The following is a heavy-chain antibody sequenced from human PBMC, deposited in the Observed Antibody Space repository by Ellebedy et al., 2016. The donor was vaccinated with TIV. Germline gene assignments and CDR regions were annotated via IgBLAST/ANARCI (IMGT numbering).Heavy chain of an antibody. J-gene: IGHJ4*02. V-gene: IGHV3-15*01. CDR1: GFIFSDAR. Sequence: PGGSLRLSCAASGFIFSDARMSWVRQAPGKGLEWVGRIIGKIDGGTADYAAPVRDRFTISRDDSKNTLYLEMNSLKAEDTAVYYCRWLRLVSGKYLDYWGQGTLVTVSS. D-gene: IGHD5-12*01. CDR2: IIGKIDGGTA. CDR3: RWLRLVSGKYLDY.